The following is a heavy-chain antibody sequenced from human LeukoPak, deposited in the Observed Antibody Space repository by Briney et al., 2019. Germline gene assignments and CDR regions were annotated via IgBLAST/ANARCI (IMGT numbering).Heavy chain of an antibody. V-gene: IGHV4-59*01. J-gene: IGHJ5*02. CDR3: ATLAYCGGDCYWGGWFDP. CDR2: IYYSGST. CDR1: GGSISSYY. D-gene: IGHD2-21*01. Sequence: NTSETLSLTCTVSGGSISSYYWSWLRQPPGKGLEWIGYIYYSGSTNYNPSLKSRVTISVDTSKNQFSLKLSSVTAADTAVYYCATLAYCGGDCYWGGWFDPWGQGTLVTVSS.